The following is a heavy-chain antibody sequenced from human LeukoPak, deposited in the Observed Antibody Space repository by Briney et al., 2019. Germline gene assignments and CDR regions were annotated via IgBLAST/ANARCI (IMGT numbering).Heavy chain of an antibody. V-gene: IGHV4-59*01. CDR2: IYYSGST. D-gene: IGHD2-2*01. CDR3: AREVVPAGPFDY. Sequence: PSETLSLTCTVSGGSISSYYWSWIRQPPGKGLEWIGYIYYSGSTNYNPSLKSRVTISVDTSKNRFSLKLSSVTAADTAVYYCAREVVPAGPFDYWGQGTLVTVSS. CDR1: GGSISSYY. J-gene: IGHJ4*02.